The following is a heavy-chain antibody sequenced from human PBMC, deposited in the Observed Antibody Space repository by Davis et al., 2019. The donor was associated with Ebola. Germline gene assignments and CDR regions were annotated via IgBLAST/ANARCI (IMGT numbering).Heavy chain of an antibody. J-gene: IGHJ6*02. CDR1: GGSINSHHW. CDR2: INQSGGT. CDR3: ARRPIRTGDSSFYYGMGV. D-gene: IGHD3-16*02. V-gene: IGHV4-4*02. Sequence: PSETLSLTCVVSGGSINSHHWRTRLRQPPGKGLEWLGEINQSGGTNYNPSLRSRVTISVDKSKNQFSLRLTSVTAADTAVYFCARRPIRTGDSSFYYGMGVWGQGTTVTVSS.